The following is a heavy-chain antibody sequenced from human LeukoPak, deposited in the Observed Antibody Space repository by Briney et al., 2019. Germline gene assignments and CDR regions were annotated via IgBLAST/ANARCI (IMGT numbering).Heavy chain of an antibody. Sequence: SETLSLTCAVSDYSISRGYFWGWIRQPPGKGLEWIGSIYHGRNTYYNPSLKSRVTISVDTSKNQFSLKLSSVTAADMAVYYCARMGDYSNYVKGFDPWGQGTLVTVSS. CDR2: IYHGRNT. CDR1: DYSISRGYF. D-gene: IGHD4-11*01. J-gene: IGHJ5*02. CDR3: ARMGDYSNYVKGFDP. V-gene: IGHV4-38-2*01.